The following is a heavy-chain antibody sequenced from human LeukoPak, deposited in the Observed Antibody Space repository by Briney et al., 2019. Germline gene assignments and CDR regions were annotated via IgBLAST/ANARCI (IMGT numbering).Heavy chain of an antibody. CDR1: GFTFSSYG. D-gene: IGHD5-12*01. V-gene: IGHV3-30*02. J-gene: IGHJ4*02. Sequence: GSLRLSCAASGFTFSSYGMHWVRQAPGKGLEWVAFIRYDGTNKYYADSVKGRFTISRDNSKNTLYLQMNSLRAEDTAVYYCARGPSGYHNTGGQGTLVTVSS. CDR2: IRYDGTNK. CDR3: ARGPSGYHNT.